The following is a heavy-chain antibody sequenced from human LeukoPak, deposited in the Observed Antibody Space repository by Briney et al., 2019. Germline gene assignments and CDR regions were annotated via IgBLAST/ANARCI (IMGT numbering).Heavy chain of an antibody. CDR3: AERSAYESLFDY. J-gene: IGHJ4*02. CDR2: IYHSGST. D-gene: IGHD5-12*01. CDR1: GGSISSSYW. V-gene: IGHV4-4*02. Sequence: SETLSLTCAVSGGSISSSYWRSWVRQPPGKGLEWIGTIYHSGSTYYNPSLKSRVTISLDTSKNQFSLKLNSVTAADTAVYFCAERSAYESLFDYWGQGTLVTVSS.